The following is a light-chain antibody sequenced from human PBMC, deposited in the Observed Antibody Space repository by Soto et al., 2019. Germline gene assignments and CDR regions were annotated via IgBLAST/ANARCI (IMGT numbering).Light chain of an antibody. J-gene: IGLJ3*02. CDR3: SSFTSSVTWV. CDR2: DVT. Sequence: QSVLTQPASVSGSPGQSITISCTGTSSDVGGYNYVSWYQLHPGKAPKLVIYDVTNRPSGVSNRFSGSKSGNTASLTISGLQAEDEADYYCSSFTSSVTWVFGGGTKVTVL. CDR1: SSDVGGYNY. V-gene: IGLV2-14*03.